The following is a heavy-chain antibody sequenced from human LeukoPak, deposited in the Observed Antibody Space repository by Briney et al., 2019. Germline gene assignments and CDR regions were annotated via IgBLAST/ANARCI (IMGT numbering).Heavy chain of an antibody. V-gene: IGHV1-24*01. Sequence: GASVKVSCKVSGYTLTELSMHWVRQAPGKGLEWMGGFDPEDGETIYAQKFQGRVTMTEDTSTDTAYMELSSLRSEDTAVYYCATDGYSSSPRWMRYFDYWGQGTLVTVSS. CDR3: ATDGYSSSPRWMRYFDY. CDR2: FDPEDGET. D-gene: IGHD6-13*01. J-gene: IGHJ4*02. CDR1: GYTLTELS.